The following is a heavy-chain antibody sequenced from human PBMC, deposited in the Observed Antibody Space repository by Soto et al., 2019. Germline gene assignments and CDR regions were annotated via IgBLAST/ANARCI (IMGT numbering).Heavy chain of an antibody. V-gene: IGHV1-8*01. Sequence: QVQLVQSGAEVKKPGASVKVSCKSSGYTFTTYNINWVRQATGQGLEWMGWMNPNSGTTGYAQKFQDRITLTRDISATTAYMELSSLRSDDTAVYFCVRYGAAATYWGQGTQVTVSS. CDR1: GYTFTTYN. J-gene: IGHJ4*02. CDR2: MNPNSGTT. CDR3: VRYGAAATY. D-gene: IGHD2-8*01.